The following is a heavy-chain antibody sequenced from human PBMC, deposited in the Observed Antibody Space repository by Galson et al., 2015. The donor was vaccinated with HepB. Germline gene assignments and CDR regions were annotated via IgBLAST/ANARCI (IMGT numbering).Heavy chain of an antibody. Sequence: SLRLSCAASGFTFSSYTMNWVRQAPGKGLEWVSRISGSAGSTYYADSVKGRFTISRDNSKNTLYLQMNSLRAEDTAVYYCAKNKFSSGWYENDYWGQGTLVTVSS. D-gene: IGHD6-19*01. CDR2: ISGSAGST. CDR1: GFTFSSYT. V-gene: IGHV3-23*01. J-gene: IGHJ4*02. CDR3: AKNKFSSGWYENDY.